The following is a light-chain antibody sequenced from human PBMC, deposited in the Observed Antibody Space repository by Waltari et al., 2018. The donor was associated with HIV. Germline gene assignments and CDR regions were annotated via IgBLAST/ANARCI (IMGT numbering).Light chain of an antibody. Sequence: QSVLTQPPSASGTPGQRVTISCSGSSSNIGSNYGYWYPQLPGTAPKLLIYRNNPRPSGVPDRFSGSKSGTSASLAISGLRSEDEADYYCAAWDDSLSGYVFGTGTKVTVL. CDR2: RNN. CDR1: SSNIGSNY. V-gene: IGLV1-47*01. J-gene: IGLJ1*01. CDR3: AAWDDSLSGYV.